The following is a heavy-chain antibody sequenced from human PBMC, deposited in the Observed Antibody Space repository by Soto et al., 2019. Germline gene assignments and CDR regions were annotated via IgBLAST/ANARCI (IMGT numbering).Heavy chain of an antibody. V-gene: IGHV4-61*01. CDR3: ARGIEGWYQGRYYYGMDV. D-gene: IGHD6-19*01. CDR2: IYYSGST. CDR1: GGSVSSGSYY. J-gene: IGHJ6*02. Sequence: SETLSLTCTVSGGSVSSGSYYWSWIRQPPRKGQEWIGYIYYSGSTNYKPSLKSRVTISVDTSKNQFSLKLSSVTAADTAVYYCARGIEGWYQGRYYYGMDVWGQGTTVTVSS.